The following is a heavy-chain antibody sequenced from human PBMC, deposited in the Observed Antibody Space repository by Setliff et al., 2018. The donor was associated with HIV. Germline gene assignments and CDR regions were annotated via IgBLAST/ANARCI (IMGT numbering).Heavy chain of an antibody. V-gene: IGHV4-34*01. CDR2: INHSGRT. CDR3: AREERGWSNRGAFDI. J-gene: IGHJ3*02. Sequence: SETLSLTCAVYGGSFSGYYWSWNRQPPGKGLEWIGEINHSGRTNYNPSLKSRVTISIDTSRKQFSLRLNSVTAADTAIYYCAREERGWSNRGAFDIWGQGTMVTVSS. CDR1: GGSFSGYY. D-gene: IGHD6-19*01.